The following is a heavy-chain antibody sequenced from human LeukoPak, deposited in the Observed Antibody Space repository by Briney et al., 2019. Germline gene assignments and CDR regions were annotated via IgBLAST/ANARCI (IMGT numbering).Heavy chain of an antibody. CDR2: INHSGST. CDR1: GGSFSGYY. CDR3: ARLGCGSTSCYKIWFDP. J-gene: IGHJ5*02. V-gene: IGHV4-34*01. Sequence: SETLSLTCAVYGGSFSGYYWSWIRQPPGKGLEWIGEINHSGSTNYNPSLKSRVTIPVDTSSNQFSLRLSSVTAADTAVYYCARLGCGSTSCYKIWFDPWGQGTLVTVSS. D-gene: IGHD2-2*02.